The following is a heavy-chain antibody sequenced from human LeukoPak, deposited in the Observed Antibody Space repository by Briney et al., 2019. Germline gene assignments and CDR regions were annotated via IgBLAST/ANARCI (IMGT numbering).Heavy chain of an antibody. V-gene: IGHV3-23*01. D-gene: IGHD2-15*01. Sequence: PGGSLRLSCAASGFTVSTNYMSWVRQAPGKGLEWVSGISGSGSGTSYADSVKGRFTISRDNSKNTLYLQMNSLRAEDTAVYYCARDRGGGFDYWGQGTLVTVSS. CDR2: ISGSGSGT. CDR1: GFTVSTNY. J-gene: IGHJ4*02. CDR3: ARDRGGGFDY.